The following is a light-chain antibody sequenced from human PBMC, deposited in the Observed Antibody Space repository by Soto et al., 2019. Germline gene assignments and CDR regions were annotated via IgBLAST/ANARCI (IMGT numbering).Light chain of an antibody. CDR3: QQYGSSLT. CDR1: HSISSY. V-gene: IGKV1-39*01. Sequence: DIQMTQSPSSLSASVGDRVTITCLASHSISSYLNWYQQKPGKAPKLLIYDASSLQSGVPSRFSGSGSGTDFTLTISRLEAEDFAVYYCQQYGSSLTFGGGTKVDIK. CDR2: DAS. J-gene: IGKJ4*01.